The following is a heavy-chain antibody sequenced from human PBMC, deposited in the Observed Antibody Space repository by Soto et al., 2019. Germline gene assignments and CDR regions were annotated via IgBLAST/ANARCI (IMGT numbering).Heavy chain of an antibody. CDR1: GASIIGFY. CDR3: VRDGTKTLRDWFDP. CDR2: IYATGTT. J-gene: IGHJ5*02. Sequence: SETLSLTCSVSGASIIGFYWSWIRKSAGKGLEWIGRIYATGTTDYNPSLKSRVMMSVDTSKKQFSLKLRSVTAADTAVYYCVRDGTKTLRDWFDPWGQGISVTVSS. D-gene: IGHD1-1*01. V-gene: IGHV4-4*07.